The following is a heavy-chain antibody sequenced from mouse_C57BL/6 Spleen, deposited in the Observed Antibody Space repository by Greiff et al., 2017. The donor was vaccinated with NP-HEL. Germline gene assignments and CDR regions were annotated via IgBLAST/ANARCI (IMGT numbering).Heavy chain of an antibody. CDR2: IHPNSGST. D-gene: IGHD2-5*01. CDR1: GYTFTSYW. V-gene: IGHV1-64*01. Sequence: VQLQQPGAELVKPGASVKLSCKASGYTFTSYWMHWVKQRPGQGLEWIGMIHPNSGSTNYNEKFKSKATLTVDKSSSTAYTQLSSLTSEDSAVYYCARGGSNYVGFAYWGQGTLVTVSA. J-gene: IGHJ3*01. CDR3: ARGGSNYVGFAY.